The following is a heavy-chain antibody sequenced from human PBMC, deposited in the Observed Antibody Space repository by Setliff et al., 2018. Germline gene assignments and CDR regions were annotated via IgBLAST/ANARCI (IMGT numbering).Heavy chain of an antibody. J-gene: IGHJ3*02. CDR2: INPNSGGT. Sequence: GASVKVSCKTSPYSFSGYYIHWVRQAPGQGLEWMGWINPNSGGTNYAQKFQGRVTMTRDTSISTAYMELSRLRSDDTAVYYCASGDWLFAFDIWGQGTMVTVSS. V-gene: IGHV1-2*02. D-gene: IGHD2-21*01. CDR3: ASGDWLFAFDI. CDR1: PYSFSGYY.